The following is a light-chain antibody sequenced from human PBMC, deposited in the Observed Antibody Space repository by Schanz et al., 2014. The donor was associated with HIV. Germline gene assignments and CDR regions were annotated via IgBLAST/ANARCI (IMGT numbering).Light chain of an antibody. V-gene: IGKV1-9*01. J-gene: IGKJ1*01. Sequence: DIQLTQSASFLSASVGDRVTITCRASQGISSHLAWYQQKSGQAPKLLIYSASSLQTGVPSRFSGSVSGTDFTLTISCLQSEDSATYYCQQYSSYPLTFGQGTKVEVK. CDR3: QQYSSYPLT. CDR2: SAS. CDR1: QGISSH.